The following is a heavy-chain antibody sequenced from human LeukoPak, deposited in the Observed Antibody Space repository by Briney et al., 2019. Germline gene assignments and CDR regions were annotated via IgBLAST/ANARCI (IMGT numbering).Heavy chain of an antibody. D-gene: IGHD1-14*01. Sequence: SETLSLTCAVYGGSFSSYCWSWIRQPPRKGMEWVGEINHNGSTNYNPTPTSRVTITVDTSKNKFPLTLSPVTATDPAVYDCARPPRRAAHRYFDLWGRGTLVTVSS. CDR3: ARPPRRAAHRYFDL. CDR2: INHNGST. CDR1: GGSFSSYC. V-gene: IGHV4-34*01. J-gene: IGHJ2*01.